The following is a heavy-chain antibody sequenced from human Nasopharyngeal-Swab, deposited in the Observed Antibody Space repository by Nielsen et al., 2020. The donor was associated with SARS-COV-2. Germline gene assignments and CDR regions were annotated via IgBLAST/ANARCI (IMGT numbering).Heavy chain of an antibody. CDR1: GDTLTELS. Sequence: ASVKVSCKVSGDTLTELSMHWVRQAPGKGLEWRGGFDPEDGETIYAQKFQGRVTMTEDTSTDTAYMELSSLRSEDTAVYYCRVVPAAMWYYYYGMDVWGQGTTVTVSS. V-gene: IGHV1-24*01. J-gene: IGHJ6*02. D-gene: IGHD2-2*01. CDR3: RVVPAAMWYYYYGMDV. CDR2: FDPEDGET.